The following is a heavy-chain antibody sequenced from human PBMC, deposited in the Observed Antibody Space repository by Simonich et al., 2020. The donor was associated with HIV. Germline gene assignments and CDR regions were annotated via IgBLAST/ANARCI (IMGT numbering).Heavy chain of an antibody. D-gene: IGHD3-10*01. CDR1: GGTFSSFA. CDR2: TIPIFGTA. Sequence: QVQLVQSGAEVKKPGSSVKVSCKASGGTFSSFAISWVRQAPGLGLEWVGGTIPIFGTANYAQRFQGRVTITADESTSTAYMELSSLRSEDTGIYYCARKGGGRGVYYFDYWGQGTLVTVSS. CDR3: ARKGGGRGVYYFDY. V-gene: IGHV1-69*13. J-gene: IGHJ4*02.